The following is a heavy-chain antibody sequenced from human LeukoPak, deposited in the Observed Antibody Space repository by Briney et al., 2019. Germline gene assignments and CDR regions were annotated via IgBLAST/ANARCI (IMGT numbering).Heavy chain of an antibody. CDR2: INHSGST. Sequence: SETLSLTCAVYGGSFSGYYWSWIRQPPGKGLEWIGEINHSGSTNYNPSLKSRVTISVDTSKNQFSLKLSSVTAADTAVYYCATAAMVRGVRLDYWGQGTLVTVSS. D-gene: IGHD3-10*01. CDR3: ATAAMVRGVRLDY. J-gene: IGHJ4*02. CDR1: GGSFSGYY. V-gene: IGHV4-34*01.